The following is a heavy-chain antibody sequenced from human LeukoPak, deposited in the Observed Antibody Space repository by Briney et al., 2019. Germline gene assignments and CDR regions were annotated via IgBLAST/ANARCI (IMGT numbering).Heavy chain of an antibody. CDR3: ARVPGGVVRGVIRTYYYYMDV. V-gene: IGHV4-38-2*02. Sequence: SETLSLTCTVSGYSISSGYYWGWIRQPPGKGLEWIGSIYHSGSTYYNPSLKSRVTISVDTSKNQFSLKLSSVTAADTAVYYCARVPGGVVRGVIRTYYYYMDVWGKGTTVTVSS. CDR1: GYSISSGYY. D-gene: IGHD3-10*01. CDR2: IYHSGST. J-gene: IGHJ6*03.